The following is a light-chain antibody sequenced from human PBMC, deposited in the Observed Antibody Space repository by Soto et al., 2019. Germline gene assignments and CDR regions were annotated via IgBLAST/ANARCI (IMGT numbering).Light chain of an antibody. J-gene: IGKJ5*01. CDR2: AAS. CDR3: QQSYRNPIT. V-gene: IGKV1-39*01. Sequence: DIQMTQSASSLSASVGDRVTITCRASQSISNYLNWYQQKPGKAPSLLIHAASSLQSGVPPRFSGSGSGTDFTLTISSLQPEDFATYFCQQSYRNPITFGQGTRREIK. CDR1: QSISNY.